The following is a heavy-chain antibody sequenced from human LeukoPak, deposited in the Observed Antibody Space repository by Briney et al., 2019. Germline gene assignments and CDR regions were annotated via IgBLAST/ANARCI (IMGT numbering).Heavy chain of an antibody. J-gene: IGHJ6*03. CDR3: AREIRGSAFGVVVDYYYMDV. Sequence: SETLSLTCTVSGAPFSGYYWGWIRQAAGTGPEWIGRIYTNGRPDYNPSLRSRVTISVDTSKNQFSLKLSSVTAADTAVYYCAREIRGSAFGVVVDYYYMDVWGKGTTVTVSS. V-gene: IGHV4-4*07. D-gene: IGHD3-3*01. CDR2: IYTNGRP. CDR1: GAPFSGYY.